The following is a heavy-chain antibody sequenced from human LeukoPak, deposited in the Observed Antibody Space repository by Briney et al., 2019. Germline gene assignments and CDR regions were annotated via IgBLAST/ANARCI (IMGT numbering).Heavy chain of an antibody. J-gene: IGHJ4*02. CDR1: GYTFTSYG. CDR2: ISAYNGNT. V-gene: IGHV1-18*01. Sequence: ASVKVSCKASGYTFTSYGISWVRQAPGQGLEWMGWISAYNGNTNYAQKLQGRVTVTTDTSTSTAYMELRSLRSDDTAVYYCARGSEGYYDSSGYPTWGQGTLVTVSS. CDR3: ARGSEGYYDSSGYPT. D-gene: IGHD3-22*01.